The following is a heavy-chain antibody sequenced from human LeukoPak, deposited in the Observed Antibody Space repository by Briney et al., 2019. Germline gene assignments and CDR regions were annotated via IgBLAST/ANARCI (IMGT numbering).Heavy chain of an antibody. J-gene: IGHJ6*03. V-gene: IGHV3-48*03. Sequence: GGSLRLSCAASGFTFSSYEMNWVRQAPGKGLEWVSYISSSGSTIYYADSVKGRFTISRDNAKNSLYLQMNSLRAEDTAVYYCARLPEYYYYXMDVXGKGTTVTIX. CDR1: GFTFSSYE. CDR2: ISSSGSTI. CDR3: ARLPEYYYYXMDV.